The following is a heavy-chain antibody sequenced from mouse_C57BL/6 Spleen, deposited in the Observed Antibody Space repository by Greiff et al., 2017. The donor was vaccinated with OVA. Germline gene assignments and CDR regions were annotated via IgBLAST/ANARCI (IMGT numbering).Heavy chain of an antibody. CDR1: GFSLTSYG. V-gene: IGHV2-2*01. CDR3: ARNRGNITTVVAPHAMDY. Sequence: VHLVESGPGLVQPSQSLSITCTVSGFSLTSYGVHWVRQSPGKGLEWLGVIWSGGSTDSNAAFISRLSISKDNSKSQVFFKMNSLQADDTAIYYCARNRGNITTVVAPHAMDYWGQGTSVTVSS. CDR2: IWSGGST. D-gene: IGHD1-1*01. J-gene: IGHJ4*01.